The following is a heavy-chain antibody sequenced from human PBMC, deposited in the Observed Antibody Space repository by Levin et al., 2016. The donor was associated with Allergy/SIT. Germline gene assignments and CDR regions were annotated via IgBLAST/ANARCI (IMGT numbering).Heavy chain of an antibody. D-gene: IGHD4-17*01. Sequence: GESLKISCAASGFTFSSYAMSWVRQAPGKGLEWVSAISGSGGSTYYADSVKGRFTISRDNSKNTLYLQMNSLRAEDTAVYYCAKDVHGDYGDWWYFDLWGRGTLVTVSS. V-gene: IGHV3-23*01. CDR2: ISGSGGST. CDR1: GFTFSSYA. J-gene: IGHJ2*01. CDR3: AKDVHGDYGDWWYFDL.